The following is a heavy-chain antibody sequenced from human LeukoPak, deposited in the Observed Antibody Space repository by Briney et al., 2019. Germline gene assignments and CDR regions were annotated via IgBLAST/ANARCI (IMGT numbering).Heavy chain of an antibody. J-gene: IGHJ3*02. CDR3: ARAPLLRYFDWPRADAFDI. CDR2: IYYSGST. V-gene: IGHV4-59*01. CDR1: GGSISSYY. Sequence: PSETLSLTCTVSGGSISSYYWSWIRQPPGKGLEWIGYIYYSGSTNYNPSLKSRVTISVDTSKNQFSLKLSSVTAADTAVYYCARAPLLRYFDWPRADAFDIWGQGTMVTVSS. D-gene: IGHD3-9*01.